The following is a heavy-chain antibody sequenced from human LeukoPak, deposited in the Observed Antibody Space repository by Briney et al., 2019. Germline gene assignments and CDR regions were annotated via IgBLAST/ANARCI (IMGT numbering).Heavy chain of an antibody. J-gene: IGHJ4*02. CDR3: ARRLAAACFDY. Sequence: SGPTLVKPTQTLTLTCTFSGFSLSTSGMCVSWIRQPPGKGLEWIGSIYYSGSTYYNPSLKSRVTISVDTSKNQFSLKLSSVTAADTAVYYCARRLAAACFDYWGQGTLVTVSS. CDR2: IYYSGST. V-gene: IGHV4-39*01. CDR1: GFSLSTSGMC. D-gene: IGHD6-13*01.